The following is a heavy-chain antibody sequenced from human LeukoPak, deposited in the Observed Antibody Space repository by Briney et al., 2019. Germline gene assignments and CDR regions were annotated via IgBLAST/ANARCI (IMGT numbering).Heavy chain of an antibody. J-gene: IGHJ4*02. Sequence: GGSLRLSCAASGFNFNKYDMTWARQAPGKGLEWVSTITGRSDKTYYTDSVKGRFVTFRDNSKDTLYLQMNSLRAEDTALYYCAKGGWLDDLGQGALVTASS. D-gene: IGHD6-19*01. CDR1: GFNFNKYD. CDR2: ITGRSDKT. V-gene: IGHV3-23*01. CDR3: AKGGWLDD.